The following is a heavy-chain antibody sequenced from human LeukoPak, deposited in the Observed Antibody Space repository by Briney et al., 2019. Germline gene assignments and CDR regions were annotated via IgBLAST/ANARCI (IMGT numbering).Heavy chain of an antibody. CDR2: INHSGST. CDR3: ARGGEYGSGSYYKY. V-gene: IGHV4-34*01. J-gene: IGHJ4*02. D-gene: IGHD3-10*01. Sequence: PSETLSLTCAVYGGSFSGYYWSWIRQPPGKGLEWIGKINHSGSTNYNPSLKSRVTISVDTSKNQFSLKLSSVTAADTAVYYCARGGEYGSGSYYKYWGQGTLVTVSS. CDR1: GGSFSGYY.